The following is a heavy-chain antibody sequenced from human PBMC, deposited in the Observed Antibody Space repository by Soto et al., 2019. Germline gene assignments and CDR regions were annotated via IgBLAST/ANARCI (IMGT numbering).Heavy chain of an antibody. Sequence: EVQLVASGGGLVEPGGSLRLSCAASGFTFGNYWMTWVRQAPANGLEWVANIKGDGSAKSYLDSVRGRFTVSRDNAENSLFLQMHILRAEDTALYYCAREVSPGSSGYYLAAFDVWGQGKMVTVS. CDR3: AREVSPGSSGYYLAAFDV. J-gene: IGHJ3*01. CDR2: IKGDGSAK. CDR1: GFTFGNYW. D-gene: IGHD6-25*01. V-gene: IGHV3-7*03.